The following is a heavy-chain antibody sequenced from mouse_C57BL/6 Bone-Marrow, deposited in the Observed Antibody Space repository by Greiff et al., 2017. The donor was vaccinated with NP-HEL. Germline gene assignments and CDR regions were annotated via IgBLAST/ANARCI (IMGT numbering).Heavy chain of an antibody. CDR2: IYPYNGVS. CDR3: ARRGYGNYEGFAY. Sequence: VQLQQSGPELVKPGASVKISCKASGYSFTGYYMHWVKQSHGNILDWIGYIYPYNGVSSYNQKFQGKATLTVDKSSSTAYMELRIRTSEDSAVDYCARRGYGNYEGFAYWGQGTLVTVSA. J-gene: IGHJ3*01. CDR1: GYSFTGYY. V-gene: IGHV1-31*01. D-gene: IGHD2-1*01.